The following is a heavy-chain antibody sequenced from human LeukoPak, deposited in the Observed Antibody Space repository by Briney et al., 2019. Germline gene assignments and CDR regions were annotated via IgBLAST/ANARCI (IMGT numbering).Heavy chain of an antibody. CDR2: ISGSGGRT. J-gene: IGHJ4*02. D-gene: IGHD1-26*01. CDR3: ARALEGATSGTDCYLDS. V-gene: IGHV3-23*01. CDR1: GFSFINYA. Sequence: GGSLTLSCGASGFSFINYAMTWVRQAPGKGLEWVSAISGSGGRTYYPDPEKGRFTISRDNSKNTLYLQINNLRAEDAAVYRCARALEGATSGTDCYLDSWGQGTLVTVFS.